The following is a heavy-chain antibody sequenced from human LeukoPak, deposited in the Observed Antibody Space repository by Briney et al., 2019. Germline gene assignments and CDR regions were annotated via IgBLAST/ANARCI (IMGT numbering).Heavy chain of an antibody. D-gene: IGHD4-11*01. CDR1: GGSIARSYSY. CDR2: IFYSGYSGST. CDR3: ARRRYGNAIDY. Sequence: SETLSLTCTVSGGSIARSYSYWGWFRQPPGKGLEWIGSIFYSGYSGSTFSHPSLRSRVTISGDTSINLFSQNLTSVTAADTAVYYCARRRYGNAIDYWGQGAPVTVSS. J-gene: IGHJ4*02. V-gene: IGHV4-39*02.